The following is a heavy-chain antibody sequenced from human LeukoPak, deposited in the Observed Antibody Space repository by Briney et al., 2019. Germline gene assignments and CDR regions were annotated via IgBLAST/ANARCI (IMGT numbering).Heavy chain of an antibody. J-gene: IGHJ4*02. CDR3: ATYLQRRPEEY. Sequence: GGSLRLSCAASGFTFSSYAMSWVRQAPGKGLGWVSAISSSGGNTYYADSVKGRFTISRDNSKNTLYLQMNSLRAEDTAVYYCATYLQRRPEEYWGQGTLVTVSS. V-gene: IGHV3-23*01. CDR2: ISSSGGNT. CDR1: GFTFSSYA.